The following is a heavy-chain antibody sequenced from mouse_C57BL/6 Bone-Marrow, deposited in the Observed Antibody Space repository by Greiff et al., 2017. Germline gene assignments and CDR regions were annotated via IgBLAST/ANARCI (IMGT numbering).Heavy chain of an antibody. D-gene: IGHD2-3*01. CDR2: IYPGSGST. Sequence: VQLQQPGAELVKPGASVKMSCKASGYTFTSYWIPWVKQRPGQGLEWIGDIYPGSGSTNYNEKFKSKATLTVDTSSSTAYMQLSSLTSEDSAVYYGAPRDLYDGYSDYWGKGTTLTVSS. CDR3: APRDLYDGYSDY. V-gene: IGHV1-55*01. J-gene: IGHJ2*01. CDR1: GYTFTSYW.